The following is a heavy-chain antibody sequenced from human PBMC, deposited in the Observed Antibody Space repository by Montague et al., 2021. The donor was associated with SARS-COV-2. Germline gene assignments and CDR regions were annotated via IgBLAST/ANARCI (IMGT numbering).Heavy chain of an antibody. V-gene: IGHV3-23*01. CDR1: GFTVSSYA. CDR2: ISGSGGNT. J-gene: IGHJ4*02. CDR3: ASLGYCSGGRCYSGDY. Sequence: SLRLSCAASGFTVSSYAMSWVRQAPGKGLEWVSGISGSGGNTYYADSVRGRFTISRDNSKNTLYLQMNSLRAEDTAVYYCASLGYCSGGRCYSGDYWGQGTLVTVSS. D-gene: IGHD2-15*01.